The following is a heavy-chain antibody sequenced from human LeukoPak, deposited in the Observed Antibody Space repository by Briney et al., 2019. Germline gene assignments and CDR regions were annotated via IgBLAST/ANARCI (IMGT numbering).Heavy chain of an antibody. CDR3: ARDSDPPYSSGPSDY. Sequence: GGSLRLSCAASGFTFSSYSMNWVRQAPGKGLEWVSSISSSSSYIYYADSVKGRFTISRDNAKNSLYLQMSSLRAEDTAVYYCARDSDPPYSSGPSDYWGQGTLVTVSS. D-gene: IGHD6-19*01. J-gene: IGHJ4*02. CDR2: ISSSSSYI. V-gene: IGHV3-21*01. CDR1: GFTFSSYS.